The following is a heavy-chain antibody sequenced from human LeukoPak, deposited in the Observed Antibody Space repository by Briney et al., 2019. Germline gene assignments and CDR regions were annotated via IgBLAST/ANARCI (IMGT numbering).Heavy chain of an antibody. Sequence: SETLSLTCTVSDDSMSDYYWTWIRQPPGKGLEWVGYIYYSDSTNYNSSLKSRVTISVDTSKNQFSLTLTSVTAADTAIYDCARVVSGDSFDYWGQGTLVIVFS. D-gene: IGHD2-15*01. CDR1: DDSMSDYY. V-gene: IGHV4-59*01. J-gene: IGHJ4*02. CDR2: IYYSDST. CDR3: ARVVSGDSFDY.